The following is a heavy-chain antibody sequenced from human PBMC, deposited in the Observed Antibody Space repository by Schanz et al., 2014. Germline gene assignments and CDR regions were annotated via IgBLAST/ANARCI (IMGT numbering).Heavy chain of an antibody. Sequence: EVQLVESGGGLAQPGESLRLSCAASGFTFSAFGMHWVRQAPGKGLEWVSSISSSSSYISYADSVKGRFTISRDNAKNSLYLQMNSLRAEDTAVYYCARGVRIDYWGQGTLVTVSS. D-gene: IGHD3-3*01. CDR3: ARGVRIDY. V-gene: IGHV3-21*01. J-gene: IGHJ4*02. CDR1: GFTFSAFG. CDR2: ISSSSSYI.